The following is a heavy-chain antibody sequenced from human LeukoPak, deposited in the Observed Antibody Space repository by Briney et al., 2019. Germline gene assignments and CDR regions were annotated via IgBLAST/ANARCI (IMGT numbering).Heavy chain of an antibody. D-gene: IGHD2-2*01. CDR3: ARDIVVVPAAMPHNDY. J-gene: IGHJ4*02. CDR1: GYTFTGYY. Sequence: ASVKVSCKASGYTFTGYYMHWVRQAPGQGLEWMGWINPNSGGINYAQKFQGRVTMTRDTSISTAYMELSRLRSDDTAVYYCARDIVVVPAAMPHNDYWGQGTLVTVSS. CDR2: INPNSGGI. V-gene: IGHV1-2*02.